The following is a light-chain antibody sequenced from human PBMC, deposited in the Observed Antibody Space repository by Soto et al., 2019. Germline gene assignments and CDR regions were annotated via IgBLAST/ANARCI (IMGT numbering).Light chain of an antibody. J-gene: IGKJ4*01. Sequence: EIVLTQSPVTLSLSPGERATLSCRASQSIDSYLVWYQQKRGRAPRLLIYDASKRAPGIPARFSGSGSGTDFTLTISSLEPEDFAVYYCQQRKSWPLTFGGGTKVEIK. CDR1: QSIDSY. CDR2: DAS. V-gene: IGKV3-11*01. CDR3: QQRKSWPLT.